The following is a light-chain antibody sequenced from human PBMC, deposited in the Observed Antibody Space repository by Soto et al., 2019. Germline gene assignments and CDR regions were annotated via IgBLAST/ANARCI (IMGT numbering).Light chain of an antibody. J-gene: IGLJ3*02. CDR2: ING. CDR3: AAWDDSLNGHWV. CDR1: SSNIGSNT. V-gene: IGLV1-44*01. Sequence: QSVLTQPPSASGTPGQRVTISCSGSSSNIGSNTVNWYQQLPGTAPNLLIYINGQRPSADPYRFSVSGSGTSASLAISVLQSEDEADDDCAAWDDSLNGHWVFGGGTKLTVL.